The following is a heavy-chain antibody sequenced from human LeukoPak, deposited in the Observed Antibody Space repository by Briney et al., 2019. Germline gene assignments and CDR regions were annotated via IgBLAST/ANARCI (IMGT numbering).Heavy chain of an antibody. J-gene: IGHJ4*02. CDR3: ARDLRSGSVRFDS. V-gene: IGHV1-46*01. CDR1: GYIFTTYY. Sequence: ASVKVSCKTSGYIFTTYYIHWVRQAPGQGLEWMGIINPSGGSTNYAQRFQGRVTITRDTSTSTVYMELTGLTSEDTGVYYCARDLRSGSVRFDSRGQGTLVTVSS. D-gene: IGHD3-10*01. CDR2: INPSGGST.